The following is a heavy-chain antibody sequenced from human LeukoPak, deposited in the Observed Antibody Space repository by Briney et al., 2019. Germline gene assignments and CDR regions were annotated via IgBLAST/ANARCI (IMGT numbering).Heavy chain of an antibody. D-gene: IGHD3-3*01. CDR3: ARGVFGVVAGDSDVYYMDV. J-gene: IGHJ6*03. CDR2: INWNSGST. Sequence: GGSLRLSCAASGFTFGIHWMSWVRQAPGKGLEWVSGINWNSGSTGYAPFVKGRFAISRDNAKKSLYIQMDSLSAEDTALYYCARGVFGVVAGDSDVYYMDVWGKGTTVTVSS. CDR1: GFTFGIHW. V-gene: IGHV3-20*04.